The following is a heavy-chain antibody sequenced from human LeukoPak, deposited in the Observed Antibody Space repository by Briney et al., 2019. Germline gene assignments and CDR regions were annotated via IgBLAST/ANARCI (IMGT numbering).Heavy chain of an antibody. CDR2: IIPIFGTA. D-gene: IGHD5-12*01. CDR1: GGTFSSYA. J-gene: IGHJ4*02. Sequence: SVMVSCKASGGTFSSYAISWVRQAPGQGLEWMGGIIPIFGTANYAQKFQGRVTMTRNTSISTAYMELSSLRSEDTAVYYCARGLGYSGYDLDYWGQGTLVTVSS. V-gene: IGHV1-69*05. CDR3: ARGLGYSGYDLDY.